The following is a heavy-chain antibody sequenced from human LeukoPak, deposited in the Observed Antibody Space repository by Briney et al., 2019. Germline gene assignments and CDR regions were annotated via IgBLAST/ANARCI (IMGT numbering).Heavy chain of an antibody. Sequence: GGSLRLSCAASGFTVSSNYMSWVRQAPGKGLEWVSVISSGGSTYYADSVKGRFTISRDNSKNTLYLQMNRLRAEDTAVYYCARDRGSSGWSVIDYWGQGTLVTVSS. J-gene: IGHJ4*02. CDR1: GFTVSSNY. CDR2: ISSGGST. D-gene: IGHD6-19*01. V-gene: IGHV3-53*05. CDR3: ARDRGSSGWSVIDY.